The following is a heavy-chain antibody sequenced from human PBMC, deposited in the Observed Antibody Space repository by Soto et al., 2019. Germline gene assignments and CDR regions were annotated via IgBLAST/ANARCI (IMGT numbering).Heavy chain of an antibody. J-gene: IGHJ4*02. D-gene: IGHD2-15*01. CDR3: AKDEGGYFDY. V-gene: IGHV3-30*18. Sequence: QVQLVESGGGVVQPGRSLRLSCAASGFTFSSYGMHWVRQAPGKGLAWVAVISYDGSNKYYADSVKGRFTISRDNSKNTLYLQMNSLRAEDTAVYYCAKDEGGYFDYWGQGTLVTVSS. CDR2: ISYDGSNK. CDR1: GFTFSSYG.